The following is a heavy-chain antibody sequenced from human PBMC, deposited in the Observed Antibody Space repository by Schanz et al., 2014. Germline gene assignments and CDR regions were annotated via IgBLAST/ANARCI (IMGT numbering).Heavy chain of an antibody. D-gene: IGHD6-13*01. CDR1: GHPFTAYY. CDR2: INPNSGGT. Sequence: QVQLVQSGAEVKKPGASVKVSCKASGHPFTAYYMHWVRQAPGQGLEWMGRINPNSGGTNYAENFQGRVTMTRDTSTSTVYMELSRLTSDDTALYYCARDGHSSIWDSYYFYGLDGWGQGTTVTVS. CDR3: ARDGHSSIWDSYYFYGLDG. V-gene: IGHV1-2*06. J-gene: IGHJ6*02.